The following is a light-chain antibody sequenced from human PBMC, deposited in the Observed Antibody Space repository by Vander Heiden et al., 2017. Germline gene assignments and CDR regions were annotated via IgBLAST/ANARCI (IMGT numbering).Light chain of an antibody. Sequence: EIVLTQSPGTLSLSPGERATLSCRASQSVSSSYLAWYQQKPGQAPRLLIYGASSRATGIPDRFSGSGSGTDFTLTISRLEPEDFAVYYCQQDGSSPRPFGQGTKVXIK. J-gene: IGKJ1*01. V-gene: IGKV3-20*01. CDR2: GAS. CDR3: QQDGSSPRP. CDR1: QSVSSSY.